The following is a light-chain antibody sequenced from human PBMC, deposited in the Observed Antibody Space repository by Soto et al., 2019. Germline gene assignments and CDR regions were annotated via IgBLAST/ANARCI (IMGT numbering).Light chain of an antibody. Sequence: SYELTQPPSVSVSPGQTARITCSGDELPKEYAYWYQQKPGQAPLLVIYKDTERPSGIPERFSASSSGTTVTLTISGVQAEDVGDYYCLSADSSRLYVFGSGTKGPVL. CDR2: KDT. CDR3: LSADSSRLYV. CDR1: ELPKEY. J-gene: IGLJ1*01. V-gene: IGLV3-25*02.